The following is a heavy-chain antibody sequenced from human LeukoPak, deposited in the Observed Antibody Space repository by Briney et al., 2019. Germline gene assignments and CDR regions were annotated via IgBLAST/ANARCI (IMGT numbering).Heavy chain of an antibody. J-gene: IGHJ4*02. CDR3: ARTQSETYYCDSSGYEGYYLDY. CDR2: ISAYNGNT. CDR1: GYTFTSYG. D-gene: IGHD3-22*01. V-gene: IGHV1-18*01. Sequence: AASVKVSCKASGYTFTSYGISWVRQAPGQGLEWMGWISAYNGNTNYAQKLQGRVTMTTDTSTSTAYMELRSLRSDDTAVYYCARTQSETYYCDSSGYEGYYLDYWGQGTLVTVSS.